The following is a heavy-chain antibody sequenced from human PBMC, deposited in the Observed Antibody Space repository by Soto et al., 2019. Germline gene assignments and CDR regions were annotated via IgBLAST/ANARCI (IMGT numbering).Heavy chain of an antibody. D-gene: IGHD2-15*01. CDR2: IYYSGST. J-gene: IGHJ6*02. V-gene: IGHV4-30-4*01. CDR1: VGSISSGDYY. Sequence: SETLSLTCTFSVGSISSGDYYWSWIRKPPGKGLEWIGYIYYSGSTYYNPSLKSRVTISVETSKNQFSLKLSSVTAADTAVYYCARDRRAVAYGMDVWGQGTTVIVSS. CDR3: ARDRRAVAYGMDV.